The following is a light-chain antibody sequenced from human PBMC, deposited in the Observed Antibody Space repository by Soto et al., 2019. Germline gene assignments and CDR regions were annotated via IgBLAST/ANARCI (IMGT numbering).Light chain of an antibody. J-gene: IGKJ2*01. CDR1: QSVSSN. Sequence: EMVMTQSPANLSVSPGERATLSCRASQSVSSNLAWYQQKPGQGPRLLIYGASTRATGIPARFSGSGSGTDFTLTISSLQSEDFAVYYCQQYNKWPPYTFGQGTKVEIK. CDR2: GAS. V-gene: IGKV3-15*01. CDR3: QQYNKWPPYT.